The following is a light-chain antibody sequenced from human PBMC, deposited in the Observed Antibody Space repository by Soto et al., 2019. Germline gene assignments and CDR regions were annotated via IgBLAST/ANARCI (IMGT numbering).Light chain of an antibody. V-gene: IGKV3-20*01. J-gene: IGKJ1*01. CDR2: GAS. Sequence: EFVLAQSPATLSLSPEERATLSCRASQSVSSYLAWYQQKPGQAPRLLISGASSRAADIPDRSSGSGSGTDFTLTISRLEPEDFAVYYCQQYGSSPRTFGQGTKVDIK. CDR3: QQYGSSPRT. CDR1: QSVSSY.